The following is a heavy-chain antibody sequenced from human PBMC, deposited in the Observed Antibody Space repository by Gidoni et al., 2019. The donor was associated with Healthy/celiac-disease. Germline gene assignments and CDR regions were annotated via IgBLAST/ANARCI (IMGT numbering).Heavy chain of an antibody. Sequence: QLQLQESGPGLVKPSETRSLTCTVSGGSISSSSYYWGWIRQPPGKGLEWIGSIYYSGSTYYNPSLKSRVTISVDTSKNQFSLKLSSVTAADTAVYYCARRSVSGSYDYWGQGTLVTVSS. CDR1: GGSISSSSYY. CDR2: IYYSGST. J-gene: IGHJ4*02. V-gene: IGHV4-39*01. CDR3: ARRSVSGSYDY. D-gene: IGHD1-26*01.